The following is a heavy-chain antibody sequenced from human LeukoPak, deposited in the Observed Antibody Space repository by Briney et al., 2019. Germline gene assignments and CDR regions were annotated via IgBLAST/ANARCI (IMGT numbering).Heavy chain of an antibody. CDR3: ARLARYSIGWSIFDY. D-gene: IGHD6-19*01. CDR1: GDSISNYH. CDR2: IYYSGST. V-gene: IGHV4-59*08. Sequence: SETLSLTCTVSGDSISNYHWSRIWQPPGKGLEWIGWIYYSGSTSYNPSLKSRVTFSVDTSKNQFSLQMNSVTAADTAVFYCARLARYSIGWSIFDYWGQGALVTVSS. J-gene: IGHJ4*02.